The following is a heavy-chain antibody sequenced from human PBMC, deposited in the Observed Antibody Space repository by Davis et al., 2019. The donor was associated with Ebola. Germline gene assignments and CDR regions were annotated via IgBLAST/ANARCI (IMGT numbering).Heavy chain of an antibody. CDR3: ARHSPASAFDI. CDR1: GGSISSSSYF. CDR2: IYYTGST. Sequence: SETLSLTCTVSGGSISSSSYFWDWIRQPPGKGLEWIGSIYYTGSTYYNPSLKSRVAISVDTSRNQFSLRLSSVTAADTAVYHCARHSPASAFDIWGQGTMITVSS. J-gene: IGHJ3*02. V-gene: IGHV4-39*01.